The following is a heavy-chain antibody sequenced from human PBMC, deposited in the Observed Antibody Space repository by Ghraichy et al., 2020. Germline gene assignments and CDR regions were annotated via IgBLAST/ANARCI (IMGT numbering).Heavy chain of an antibody. CDR3: ARFDYEGWFDP. D-gene: IGHD4-17*01. V-gene: IGHV4-59*01. CDR2: IYYSGST. J-gene: IGHJ5*02. Sequence: SETLSLTCTVSGGSISSYYWSWIRQPPGKGLEWIGYIYYSGSTNYNPSLKSRVTISVDTSKNQFSLKLSSVTAADTAVYYCARFDYEGWFDPWGQGTLVTVSS. CDR1: GGSISSYY.